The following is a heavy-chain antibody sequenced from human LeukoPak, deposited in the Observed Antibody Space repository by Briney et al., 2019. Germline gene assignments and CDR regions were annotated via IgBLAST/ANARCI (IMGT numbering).Heavy chain of an antibody. V-gene: IGHV1-18*01. J-gene: IGHJ4*02. D-gene: IGHD3-22*01. CDR3: ARDINYYDSSGYQYYFDF. CDR1: GYTFTSYG. CDR2: ISAYNGNT. Sequence: ASVKVSCKASGYTFTSYGISWVRQAPGQGLEWMGWISAYNGNTNYAQKLQGRVTITTDTSTSTAYMELRSLRSDDTAVYYCARDINYYDSSGYQYYFDFWGQGTLVTVSS.